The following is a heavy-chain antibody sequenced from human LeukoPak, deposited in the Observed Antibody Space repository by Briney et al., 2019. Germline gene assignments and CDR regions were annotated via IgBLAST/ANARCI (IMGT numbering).Heavy chain of an antibody. J-gene: IGHJ4*02. V-gene: IGHV3-53*04. D-gene: IGHD3-10*01. CDR3: ARDRFTMVRGVPGD. Sequence: GGSLRLSCAASGFTVSTNYMSWVRQAPGKGLEWVSVFYSGGSTFYADSVKGRFTISKHNSKNTLYLQMNSLRAEDTAVYYCARDRFTMVRGVPGDWGQGTLVTVSS. CDR2: FYSGGST. CDR1: GFTVSTNY.